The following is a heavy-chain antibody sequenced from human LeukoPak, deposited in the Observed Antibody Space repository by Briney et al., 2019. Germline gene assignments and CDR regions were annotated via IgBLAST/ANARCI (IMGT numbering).Heavy chain of an antibody. CDR1: GYSISSGYY. D-gene: IGHD6-13*01. J-gene: IGHJ4*02. V-gene: IGHV4-38-2*02. CDR2: IYHSGST. Sequence: PSETLSLTCTVSGYSISSGYYWGWIRQPPGKGLEWIGSIYHSGSTYYNPSLKSRVTISVDTSKNQFSLKLSSATAADTAVYYCASFSSSWDTDYWGQGTLVTVSS. CDR3: ASFSSSWDTDY.